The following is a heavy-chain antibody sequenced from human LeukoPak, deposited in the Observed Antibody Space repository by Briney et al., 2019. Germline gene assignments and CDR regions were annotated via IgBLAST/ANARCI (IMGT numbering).Heavy chain of an antibody. D-gene: IGHD3-9*01. J-gene: IGHJ3*02. CDR1: GGSISSSSYY. Sequence: SETLSLTCTASGGSISSSSYYWGWIRQPPGKGLERIGSIYYSGSTYYNPSLKSRVTISIDTSKNQFSLKLRSVTAADTAIYYCARQGYDILTGYIDAFDIWGQGTMVTVSS. CDR2: IYYSGST. CDR3: ARQGYDILTGYIDAFDI. V-gene: IGHV4-39*01.